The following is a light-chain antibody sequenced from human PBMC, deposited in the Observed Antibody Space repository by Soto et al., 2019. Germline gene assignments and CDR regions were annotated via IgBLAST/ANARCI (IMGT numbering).Light chain of an antibody. CDR3: SSYTSSSTEV. Sequence: QSALTQPASVSGSPGQSITISCTGTSSDVGGYNYVSWYQQHPGKAPKLMIYDVSNRPSGVSNRFSGSKSGNTASLTISGLHAENEADYYCSSYTSSSTEVFGTGTKGTVL. CDR1: SSDVGGYNY. CDR2: DVS. J-gene: IGLJ1*01. V-gene: IGLV2-14*01.